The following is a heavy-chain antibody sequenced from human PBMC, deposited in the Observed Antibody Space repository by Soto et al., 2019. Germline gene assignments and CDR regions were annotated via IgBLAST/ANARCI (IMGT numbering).Heavy chain of an antibody. CDR3: ETPFRGVLLNPEVD. Sequence: EVQLLESGGDLVQPGGSLRLSCAASGLTFSSYAMSWVRQAPGKGLEWVAVISGSGGYTDYADSVKGRFTISRDNSKNTLYLHMNSLRAEDTALYYCETPFRGVLLNPEVDWGQVNLVTVSS. CDR1: GLTFSSYA. D-gene: IGHD3-10*01. V-gene: IGHV3-23*01. J-gene: IGHJ1*01. CDR2: ISGSGGYT.